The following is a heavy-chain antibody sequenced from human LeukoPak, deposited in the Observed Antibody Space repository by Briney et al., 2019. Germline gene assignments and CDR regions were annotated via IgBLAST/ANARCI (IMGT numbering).Heavy chain of an antibody. CDR3: ARDGTAAGLYFDL. J-gene: IGHJ4*01. Sequence: GGSLRLSCAVSGFTFSSYWMNWVRQAPGKGREWLANTRQDGGEKSYVGSVKGRFTISRDNTKNSLYLQMSSLRAEDTAVYYCARDGTAAGLYFDLWGQGTLVTVSS. V-gene: IGHV3-7*01. CDR1: GFTFSSYW. D-gene: IGHD6-13*01. CDR2: TRQDGGEK.